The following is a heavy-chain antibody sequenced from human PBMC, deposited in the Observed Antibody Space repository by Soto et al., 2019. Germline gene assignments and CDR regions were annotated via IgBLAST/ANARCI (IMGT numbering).Heavy chain of an antibody. CDR2: IYWDDAK. D-gene: IGHD3-16*01. CDR3: AHKGGGDRILDY. V-gene: IGHV2-5*02. Sequence: QITLKESGPPLVKPTQTLTLTCTFSGFSLSASGVGVGWIRQPPGKALEWLAIIYWDDAKHYSPSLKSSLTYPKDPSKNPVVLTMTHIAPVDTATNYCAHKGGGDRILDYWGQGTLVTVSS. J-gene: IGHJ4*02. CDR1: GFSLSASGVG.